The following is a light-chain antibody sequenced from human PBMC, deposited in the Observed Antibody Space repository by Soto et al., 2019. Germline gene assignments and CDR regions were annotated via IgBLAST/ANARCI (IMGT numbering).Light chain of an antibody. Sequence: DIQMTQSPSTLSASVGDRVTITCRASQSISSWLAWYQHKPGRAPKLLIYKASSLETGVPSRFSGSGSGTEFTLIISSLQPDDFASYYCQQYGSSSPWTFGQGTKVEIK. V-gene: IGKV1-5*03. J-gene: IGKJ1*01. CDR1: QSISSW. CDR3: QQYGSSSPWT. CDR2: KAS.